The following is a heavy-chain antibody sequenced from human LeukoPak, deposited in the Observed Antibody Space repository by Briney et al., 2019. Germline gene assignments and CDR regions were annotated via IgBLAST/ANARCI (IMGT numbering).Heavy chain of an antibody. D-gene: IGHD3-22*01. J-gene: IGHJ4*02. Sequence: PTGGSLRLSCAASGFTFSNYGMNWVRQAPGKGLEWVSGISGSGGTTYYADSVKGRFTISRDNSKNSLSLQVSSLRAEDTAVYYCAKTNGYYSDWGQGTLVTVSS. CDR2: ISGSGGTT. V-gene: IGHV3-23*01. CDR3: AKTNGYYSD. CDR1: GFTFSNYG.